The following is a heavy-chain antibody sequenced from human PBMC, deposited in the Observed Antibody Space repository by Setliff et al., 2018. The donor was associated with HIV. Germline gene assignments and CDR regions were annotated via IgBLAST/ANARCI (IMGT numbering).Heavy chain of an antibody. CDR1: GFTFSNFA. D-gene: IGHD3-10*02. V-gene: IGHV3-23*01. Sequence: GGSLRLSCAASGFTFSNFAMSWVRLTPGKGLEWVSGITDSGSTTYYDDSVKGRFTISRDNSKNTLYLQINSLRAEDTAVYYCAKDARLNYVGFDYWGQGTLVTVSS. J-gene: IGHJ4*02. CDR3: AKDARLNYVGFDY. CDR2: ITDSGSTT.